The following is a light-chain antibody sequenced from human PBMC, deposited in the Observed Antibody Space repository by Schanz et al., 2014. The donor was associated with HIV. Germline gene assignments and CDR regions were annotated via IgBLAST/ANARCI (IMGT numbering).Light chain of an antibody. CDR1: QSISGR. V-gene: IGKV1-5*03. J-gene: IGKJ2*01. CDR2: QAS. Sequence: DIRLTQSPSTLSASVGDRVTITCRASQSISGRLAWYQQKPGKAPKRLIYQASRLGSGVPSTFSGSGSGTEFTLTITSLQPDDFATYYCQQCVTYPYTFGQGTKLDIK. CDR3: QQCVTYPYT.